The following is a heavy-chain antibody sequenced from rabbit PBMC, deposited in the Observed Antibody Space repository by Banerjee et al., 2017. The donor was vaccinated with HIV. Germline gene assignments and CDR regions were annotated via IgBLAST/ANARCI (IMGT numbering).Heavy chain of an antibody. D-gene: IGHD1-1*01. V-gene: IGHV1S45*01. Sequence: QEQLEESGGDLVKPEGSLTLTCTASGFSFSSSYYMCWVRQAPGKGLEWIGCIYGGKSGSTYYASWAKGRFTISKTSSTTVTLQMTSLTAADTATYFCARDDADYSGYLFNLWGPGTRSPS. CDR3: ARDDADYSGYLFNL. CDR1: GFSFSSSYY. CDR2: IYGGKSGST. J-gene: IGHJ4*01.